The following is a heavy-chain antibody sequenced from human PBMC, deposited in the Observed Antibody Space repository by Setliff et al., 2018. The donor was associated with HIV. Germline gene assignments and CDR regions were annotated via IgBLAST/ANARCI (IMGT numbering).Heavy chain of an antibody. J-gene: IGHJ4*02. Sequence: GASVKVSCKASGYTFTTYHMHWLRQAPGQGLEWMGIINPKNRSTTYARRFQDRVTMTSDTSTNTFYMELSSLKSEDTAVYYCTRNLYYYASGIHFGVYWGQGTPVTVSS. CDR1: GYTFTTYH. CDR3: TRNLYYYASGIHFGVY. D-gene: IGHD3-10*01. CDR2: INPKNRST. V-gene: IGHV1-46*01.